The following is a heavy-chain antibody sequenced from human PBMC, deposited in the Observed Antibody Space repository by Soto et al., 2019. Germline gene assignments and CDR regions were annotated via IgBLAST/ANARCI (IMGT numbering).Heavy chain of an antibody. V-gene: IGHV4-38-2*01. Sequence: SETLFLTCVVSGYSISSGYYWGWIRQPPGKGLEWIGNVHHSGITYYNPSLKSRVSISRDTSKNHYSLNLSSVTAADTAVYYCARAGDTMIRGVIIMNYYGMDVWGHGTTVTVSS. D-gene: IGHD3-10*01. J-gene: IGHJ6*02. CDR1: GYSISSGYY. CDR2: VHHSGIT. CDR3: ARAGDTMIRGVIIMNYYGMDV.